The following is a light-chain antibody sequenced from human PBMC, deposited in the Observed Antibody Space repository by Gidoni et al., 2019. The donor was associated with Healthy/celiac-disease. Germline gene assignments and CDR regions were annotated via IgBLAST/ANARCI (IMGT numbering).Light chain of an antibody. V-gene: IGKV3-20*01. CDR2: GAS. Sequence: EIVLTQSPGTLSLSPGERATPSCRASQSVSSSYLAWYQQKPGQAPRLLIYGASSRATGIPDRFSGSGSGTDFTLTISRLEPEDFAVYYCQQYGSSPLFTFGPXTKVDIK. J-gene: IGKJ3*01. CDR3: QQYGSSPLFT. CDR1: QSVSSSY.